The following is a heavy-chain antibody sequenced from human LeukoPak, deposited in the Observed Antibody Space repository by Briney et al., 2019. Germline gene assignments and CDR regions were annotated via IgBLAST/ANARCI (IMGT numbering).Heavy chain of an antibody. Sequence: GRSLRLSCAASGFTFDDYAMHWVRQAPGKGLEWVSGISWNSGSIGYADSVKGRFTISRDNAKNSLYLQMNSLRAEDMALYYCAGSIAAAGPQLGALDIWGQGTMVTVSS. D-gene: IGHD6-13*01. CDR3: AGSIAAAGPQLGALDI. V-gene: IGHV3-9*03. CDR1: GFTFDDYA. CDR2: ISWNSGSI. J-gene: IGHJ3*02.